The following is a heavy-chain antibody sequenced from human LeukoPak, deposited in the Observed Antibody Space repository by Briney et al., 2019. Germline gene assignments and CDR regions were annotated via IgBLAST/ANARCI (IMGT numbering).Heavy chain of an antibody. V-gene: IGHV3-7*03. CDR1: GFTFSRYW. D-gene: IGHD1-1*01. CDR3: ATTRGFDY. J-gene: IGHJ4*02. Sequence: GESLRLSCAASGFTFSRYWMSWVRQTPGKGLEWVANIKEDGGEKYYVDSVKGRFTISRDNAKSSLLLQMNSLRTEDTAVYYCATTRGFDYWGQGTLVTVSS. CDR2: IKEDGGEK.